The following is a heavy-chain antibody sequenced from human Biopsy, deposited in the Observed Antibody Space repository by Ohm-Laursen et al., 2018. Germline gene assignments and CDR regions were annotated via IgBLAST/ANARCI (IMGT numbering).Heavy chain of an antibody. CDR2: LYTSGDT. Sequence: GTLSLTCCVSGGLNSNYYWSWVRQSAGKGLEWIGRLYTSGDTNYNPSLKSRVSVSEDTSRRQFSLRLTPVTAADTAVYYCATGPKRLTGTSYFESWGRGILVTVSS. CDR3: ATGPKRLTGTSYFES. J-gene: IGHJ4*02. CDR1: GGLNSNYY. V-gene: IGHV4-4*07. D-gene: IGHD1-7*01.